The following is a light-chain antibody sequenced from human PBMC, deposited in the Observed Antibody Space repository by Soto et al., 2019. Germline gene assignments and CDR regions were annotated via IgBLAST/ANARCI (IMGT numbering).Light chain of an antibody. Sequence: DIVMTQSPDFLAVSLGERATITCKSSQNVLYRSSNKSYLAWYQQRPGQPPRLLLYWASTRESGVPDRFIGSGYETDFTLTISSLQAGDEAIYHCQHYYNTPYTFGQGTTLEIK. J-gene: IGKJ2*01. V-gene: IGKV4-1*01. CDR3: QHYYNTPYT. CDR1: QNVLYRSSNKSY. CDR2: WAS.